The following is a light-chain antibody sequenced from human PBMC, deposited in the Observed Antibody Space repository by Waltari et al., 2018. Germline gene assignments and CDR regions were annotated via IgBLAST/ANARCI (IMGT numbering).Light chain of an antibody. V-gene: IGLV2-14*04. J-gene: IGLJ3*02. CDR3: SSYTLTDTRV. CDR2: DVR. Sequence: WYRQYPGKAPKLIIYDVRTRPSGISDRFSCDKSDNTASLTISGLRAEDEADYYCSSYTLTDTRVFGGGT.